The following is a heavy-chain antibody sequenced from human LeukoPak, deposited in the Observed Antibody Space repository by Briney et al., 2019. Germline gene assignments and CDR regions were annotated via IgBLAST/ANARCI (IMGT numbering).Heavy chain of an antibody. D-gene: IGHD1-14*01. CDR2: INLSGST. Sequence: SETLSLTCAVYGGSFSGYYWSWIRQPPGKGLEWIGEINLSGSTNYNPSLKSRVTISVDTSKNQFSLKLSSVTAADTAVYYCARGRRNRFSIPYNRFDPWGQGTLVTVSS. CDR3: ARGRRNRFSIPYNRFDP. CDR1: GGSFSGYY. V-gene: IGHV4-34*01. J-gene: IGHJ5*02.